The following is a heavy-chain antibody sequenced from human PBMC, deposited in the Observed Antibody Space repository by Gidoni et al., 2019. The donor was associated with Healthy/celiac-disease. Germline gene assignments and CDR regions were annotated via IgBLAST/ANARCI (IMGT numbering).Heavy chain of an antibody. CDR2: MSWNSGSI. V-gene: IGHV3-9*01. CDR1: GFPFDDYA. CDR3: AKDGTLYCSGGSCSSFDY. Sequence: EVQLVESGGGLVQPGRSLRLSCAASGFPFDDYAMHWVRQAPGKGLEWVSGMSWNSGSIGYADSVKGRFTISRDNAKNSLYLQMNSLRAEDTALYYCAKDGTLYCSGGSCSSFDYWGQGTLVTVSS. J-gene: IGHJ4*02. D-gene: IGHD2-15*01.